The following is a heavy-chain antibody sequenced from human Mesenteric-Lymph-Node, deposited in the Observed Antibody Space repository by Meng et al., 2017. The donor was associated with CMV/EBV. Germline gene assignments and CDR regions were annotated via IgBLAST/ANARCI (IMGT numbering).Heavy chain of an antibody. V-gene: IGHV3-30*04. CDR2: IPYDGSNE. CDR3: AREAAIAAPYFDY. Sequence: GESLKISCAASGFTFSRYAMHWVRQAPGKGLEWVAIIPYDGSNEYYADSVKGRFTVSRDNSKNTLYLQMNSLRAEDTAVYYCAREAAIAAPYFDYWGQGTLVTVSS. D-gene: IGHD6-6*01. J-gene: IGHJ4*02. CDR1: GFTFSRYA.